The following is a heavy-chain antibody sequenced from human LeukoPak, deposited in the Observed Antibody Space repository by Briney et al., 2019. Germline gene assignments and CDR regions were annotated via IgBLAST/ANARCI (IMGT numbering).Heavy chain of an antibody. D-gene: IGHD6-13*01. CDR1: GYTLTELS. Sequence: ASVKVSCKVSGYTLTELSMHWVRQAPGKGLEWMGGFDPEDGETIYAQKFQGRVTMTEDTSTDTAYMELSSLKSEDTAVYYCARDNYGAEEGIGSSLVRLDPWGQGTLVTVSS. CDR3: ARDNYGAEEGIGSSLVRLDP. V-gene: IGHV1-24*01. CDR2: FDPEDGET. J-gene: IGHJ5*02.